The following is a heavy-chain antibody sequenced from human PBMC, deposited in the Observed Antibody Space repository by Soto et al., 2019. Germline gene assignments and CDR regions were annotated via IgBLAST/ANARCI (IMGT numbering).Heavy chain of an antibody. CDR2: IWYDGSSK. V-gene: IGHV3-33*03. Sequence: GSLRLSCAASGFSFSSYGMHWVRQSPCKGLDWVAVIWYDGSSKYYAESVKGRFTISRDNSKNTLDVQMNSLTVEDTAVYYCARTQYTRSYFYACDVWGQGTQVTVSS. CDR1: GFSFSSYG. D-gene: IGHD1-26*01. J-gene: IGHJ4*03. CDR3: ARTQYTRSYFYACDV.